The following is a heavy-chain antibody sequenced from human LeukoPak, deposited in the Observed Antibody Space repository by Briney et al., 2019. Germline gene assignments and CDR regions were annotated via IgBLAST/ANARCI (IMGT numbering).Heavy chain of an antibody. CDR1: GYTFTNYD. J-gene: IGHJ4*02. Sequence: ASVKVSCKASGYTFTNYDINWVRQATGQGLEWMGYMKPNSGNTGYAQKFQGRVTMTRDTSISTAYMELSRLRSDDTAVYYCAREGEPTDYFDYWGQGTLVTVSS. CDR3: AREGEPTDYFDY. V-gene: IGHV1-8*01. D-gene: IGHD1-26*01. CDR2: MKPNSGNT.